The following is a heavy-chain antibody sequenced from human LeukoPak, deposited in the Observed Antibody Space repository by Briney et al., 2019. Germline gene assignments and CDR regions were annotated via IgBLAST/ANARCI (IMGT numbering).Heavy chain of an antibody. J-gene: IGHJ4*02. V-gene: IGHV4-39*07. CDR2: ISYSGST. CDR1: GGSISSSSYF. D-gene: IGHD6-19*01. CDR3: ARARNIAVAV. Sequence: SETLSLTCTVSGGSISSSSYFWGWIRQPPGKGLEWIGSISYSGSTYYNPSLKSRVTMSVDTSKNQFSLKLSSVTAADTAVYYCARARNIAVAVWGQGTLVTVSS.